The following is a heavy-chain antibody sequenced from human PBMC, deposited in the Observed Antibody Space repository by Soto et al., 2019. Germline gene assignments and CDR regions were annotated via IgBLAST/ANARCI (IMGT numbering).Heavy chain of an antibody. J-gene: IGHJ4*02. V-gene: IGHV2-5*02. CDR1: GFSLTTSGVG. D-gene: IGHD3-3*01. CDR2: IFWDDDK. Sequence: QITLNESGPTQVKPRQTLTLTCTFSGFSLTTSGVGVGWIRQSPGKAPEWLALIFWDDDKRYSPSLKSRLTITKYTSKNQVVLKMADLDPADTATYYCAHRVLRTVFGLVTTTAIYFDFWGQGTPVAVSS. CDR3: AHRVLRTVFGLVTTTAIYFDF.